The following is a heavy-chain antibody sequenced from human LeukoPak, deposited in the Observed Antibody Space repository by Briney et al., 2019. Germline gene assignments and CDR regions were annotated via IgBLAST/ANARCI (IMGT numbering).Heavy chain of an antibody. CDR1: GYTFTSYD. D-gene: IGHD4-17*01. CDR3: ARGYPDYGDYALNY. V-gene: IGHV1-8*01. CDR2: MNPNSGNT. Sequence: ASVKVSCKASGYTFTSYDINWVRQATGQGLEWMGWMNPNSGNTGYAQKFQGRVTMTRNTSISTAYMELSSLRSEDTAVYYCARGYPDYGDYALNYWGQGTLVTVSS. J-gene: IGHJ4*02.